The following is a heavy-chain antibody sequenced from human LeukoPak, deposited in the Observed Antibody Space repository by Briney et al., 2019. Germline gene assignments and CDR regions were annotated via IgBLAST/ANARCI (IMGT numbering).Heavy chain of an antibody. CDR1: GGSISSSNW. Sequence: SGTLSLTCAVSGGSISSSNWWSWVRQPPGKGLEWIGYIYYSGSTNYNPSLKSQVTISVDTSKNQFSLKLSSVTAADTAVYYCARGSLAAMVAYWGQGTLVTVSS. CDR3: ARGSLAAMVAY. D-gene: IGHD5-18*01. J-gene: IGHJ4*02. CDR2: IYYSGST. V-gene: IGHV4-4*02.